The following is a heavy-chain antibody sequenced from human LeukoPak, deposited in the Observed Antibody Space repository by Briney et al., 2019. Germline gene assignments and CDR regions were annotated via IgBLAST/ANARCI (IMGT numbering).Heavy chain of an antibody. CDR2: IYYSGST. V-gene: IGHV4-59*01. CDR3: ARAHSSGWPHMFDP. D-gene: IGHD6-19*01. CDR1: GGSISTYS. Sequence: SEALSLTCTVSGGSISTYSWTWIRQPPGKGLEWIGNIYYSGSTNYNPSLKSRVTISIDTSKNQFSLKVSSVTAADTAVYYCARAHSSGWPHMFDPWGQGTLGTVPS. J-gene: IGHJ5*02.